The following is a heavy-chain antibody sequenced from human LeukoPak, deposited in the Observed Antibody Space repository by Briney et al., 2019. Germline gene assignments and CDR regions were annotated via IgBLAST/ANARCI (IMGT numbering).Heavy chain of an antibody. V-gene: IGHV3-48*04. CDR2: ISSSGSTI. CDR3: ARGGSATTVTTFLPY. J-gene: IGHJ4*02. CDR1: GFTFSSYA. Sequence: GGSLRLSCAASGFTFSSYAMSWVRQAPGKGLEWVSYISSSGSTIYYADSVKGRLTISRDNAKNSLYLQMNSLRAEDTAVYYCARGGSATTVTTFLPYWGQGTLVTVSS. D-gene: IGHD4-17*01.